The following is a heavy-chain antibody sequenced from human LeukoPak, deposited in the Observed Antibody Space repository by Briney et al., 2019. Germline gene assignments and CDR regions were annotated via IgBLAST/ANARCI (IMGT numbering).Heavy chain of an antibody. CDR1: GFTFSSYA. CDR3: ARDSPPYYDFWSGYCDY. V-gene: IGHV3-30-3*01. J-gene: IGHJ4*02. CDR2: ISYDGSNK. Sequence: GRSLRLSCAASGFTFSSYAMHWVRQAPGKGLEWVAVISYDGSNKYYADSVKGRFTISSDNSKNTLYLQMNSLRAEDTAVYYCARDSPPYYDFWSGYCDYWGQGTLVTVSS. D-gene: IGHD3-3*01.